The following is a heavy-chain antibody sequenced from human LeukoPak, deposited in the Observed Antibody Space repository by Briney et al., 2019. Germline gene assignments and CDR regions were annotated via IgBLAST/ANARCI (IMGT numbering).Heavy chain of an antibody. J-gene: IGHJ3*02. CDR3: ARSGGLGASNADAFDI. CDR2: IIPVYGTA. CDR1: GGTFNNYG. V-gene: IGHV1-69*13. Sequence: SVKVSCKGSGGTFNNYGLNWVRQAPGQGLEWMGGIIPVYGTANYAQKFRDRVTITSDESTSTTYMELSSLRSEDTAVYYCARSGGLGASNADAFDIWGQGTTVTVSS. D-gene: IGHD1-26*01.